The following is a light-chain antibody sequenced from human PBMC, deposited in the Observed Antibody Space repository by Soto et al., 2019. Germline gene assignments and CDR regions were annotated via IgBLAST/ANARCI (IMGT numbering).Light chain of an antibody. V-gene: IGKV1-5*03. CDR2: KAS. J-gene: IGKJ1*01. CDR1: QSISNW. Sequence: DIQITQSPSTLSASVGDRVTITCRASQSISNWLAWYQQKPGEIPKLLISKASTLETGVPSRFSGSGSETQFTLTISSLQPDDFATYYCQKYRRRGSFGQGTKVDIK. CDR3: QKYRRRGS.